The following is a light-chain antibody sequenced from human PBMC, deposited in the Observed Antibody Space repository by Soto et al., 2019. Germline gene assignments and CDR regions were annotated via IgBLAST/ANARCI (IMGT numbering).Light chain of an antibody. CDR3: QSYDSSLSGSI. J-gene: IGLJ2*01. Sequence: QSVLTQPPSVSGAPGQRVTISCTGSSSNIGAGYDVHWYQQLPGTAPKLLIYGNINRPSGVPDRFSVSKSGTSASLAITGLQAEDEAEYYCQSYDSSLSGSIFGGGTKLTVL. CDR1: SSNIGAGYD. CDR2: GNI. V-gene: IGLV1-40*01.